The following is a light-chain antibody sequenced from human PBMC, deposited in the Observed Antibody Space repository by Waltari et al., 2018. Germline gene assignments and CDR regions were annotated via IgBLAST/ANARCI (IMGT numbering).Light chain of an antibody. J-gene: IGLJ2*01. CDR2: EVS. CDR1: SSDVGGYNY. V-gene: IGLV2-14*01. Sequence: QSALTQPASVSGSPGQSITISCTGTSSDVGGYNYVSWYPQHPGKAPKLMIYEVSNRPSGVSNRFSGSKSGNTASLTISGLQAEDEADYYCSSYTSRSTLGVFGGGTKLTVL. CDR3: SSYTSRSTLGV.